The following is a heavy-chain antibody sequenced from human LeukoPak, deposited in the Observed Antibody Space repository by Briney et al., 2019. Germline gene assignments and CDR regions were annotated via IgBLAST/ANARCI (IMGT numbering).Heavy chain of an antibody. V-gene: IGHV1-2*02. CDR1: GYTFTGYY. D-gene: IGHD3-10*01. J-gene: IGHJ3*01. CDR3: ARDASWGFGDDAFDF. Sequence: GASVKVSCKASGYTFTGYYMHWVRQAPGQGLKWMGWINPNSGGTNYAQKFQGRVTMTRDTSISTVYMELSRLRSDDTAVYYCARDASWGFGDDAFDFWGQGTMVTVSS. CDR2: INPNSGGT.